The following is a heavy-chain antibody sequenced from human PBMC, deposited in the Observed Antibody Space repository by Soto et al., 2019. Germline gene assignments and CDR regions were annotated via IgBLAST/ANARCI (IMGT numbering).Heavy chain of an antibody. V-gene: IGHV3-13*01. Sequence: GGSLRLSCAAFGFTFSSYDMHWVRQATGKGLEWVSAIGTAGDTYYPGSVKGRFTISRENAKNSLYLQMNSLRAEDTAVYYCARDFEAAAGTFVYYYGMDVWGQGTTVTVSS. D-gene: IGHD6-13*01. CDR2: IGTAGDT. CDR3: ARDFEAAAGTFVYYYGMDV. J-gene: IGHJ6*02. CDR1: GFTFSSYD.